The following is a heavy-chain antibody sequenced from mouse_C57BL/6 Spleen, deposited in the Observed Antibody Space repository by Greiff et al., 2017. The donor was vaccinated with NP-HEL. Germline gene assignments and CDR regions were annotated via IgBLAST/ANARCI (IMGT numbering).Heavy chain of an antibody. Sequence: QVQLQQSGAELVMPGASVKLSCKASGYTLTSYCMHWVKQGPGQGLEWIGEIDPSDSSTNYNQKFKGKSTLTVDKSSRTAYMQLRRLTSEESAVYYCAISNDADYYAMDYWGQGTTVTVSS. CDR3: AISNDADYYAMDY. CDR2: IDPSDSST. J-gene: IGHJ4*01. D-gene: IGHD2-12*01. CDR1: GYTLTSYC. V-gene: IGHV1-69*01.